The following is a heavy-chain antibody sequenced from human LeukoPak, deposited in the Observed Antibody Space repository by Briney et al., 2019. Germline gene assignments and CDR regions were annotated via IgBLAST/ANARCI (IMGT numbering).Heavy chain of an antibody. CDR3: AKDGLGITMIGNY. CDR2: VSGSGDSK. Sequence: GGSLRLSCRVSGITFGNYDMSWVRQAPGKGLEWVSGVSGSGDSKYYVDSVEGRFTIYRDNSKNTLFLQMDILGAEDTAVYYCAKDGLGITMIGNYWGQGTLVTVSS. CDR1: GITFGNYD. D-gene: IGHD3-22*01. V-gene: IGHV3-23*01. J-gene: IGHJ4*02.